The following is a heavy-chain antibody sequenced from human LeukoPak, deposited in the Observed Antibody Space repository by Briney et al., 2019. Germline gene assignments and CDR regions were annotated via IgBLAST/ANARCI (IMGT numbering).Heavy chain of an antibody. D-gene: IGHD3-22*01. Sequence: ASVKVSCKASGYTFTSYYMHWVRQAPGQGLEWMGIINPSGGSTSYAQKFQGRVTMTRDTSTSTVYMELSSLRSEDTAVYYCARGLYYYDSSGYDWFDPWGQGTWSPSPQ. CDR1: GYTFTSYY. J-gene: IGHJ5*02. CDR2: INPSGGST. CDR3: ARGLYYYDSSGYDWFDP. V-gene: IGHV1-46*01.